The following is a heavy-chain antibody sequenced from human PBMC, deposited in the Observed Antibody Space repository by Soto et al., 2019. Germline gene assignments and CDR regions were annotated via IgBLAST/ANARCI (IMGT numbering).Heavy chain of an antibody. V-gene: IGHV4-30-4*02. CDR2: VFYSGAT. D-gene: IGHD3-10*01. J-gene: IGHJ4*02. Sequence: SETLSLTCHVSGGPIKTGGYHRKWNRQPPGKGLEWIGYVFYSGATNYSPSLKSRAAISMDTSKNQFSLSLTSVTAADTAVYYCARAGFSYGHLLFWGQGIRVTVSS. CDR1: GGPIKTGGYH. CDR3: ARAGFSYGHLLF.